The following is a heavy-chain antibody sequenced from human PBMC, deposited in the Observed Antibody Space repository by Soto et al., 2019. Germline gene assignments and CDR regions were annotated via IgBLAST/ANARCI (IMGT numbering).Heavy chain of an antibody. V-gene: IGHV4-59*01. CDR3: ARVPFVGYFDWLDP. J-gene: IGHJ5*01. CDR2: MHHTQGT. Sequence: PAETLGLSCSVSVASISSYYWTWIRQPPGGGLEWIGYMHHTQGTNNNPSLRGRVHMSIDTSMNQFSLRLTSVTAADTAVYYCARVPFVGYFDWLDPWGQGTMVTVSS. D-gene: IGHD3-9*01. CDR1: VASISSYY.